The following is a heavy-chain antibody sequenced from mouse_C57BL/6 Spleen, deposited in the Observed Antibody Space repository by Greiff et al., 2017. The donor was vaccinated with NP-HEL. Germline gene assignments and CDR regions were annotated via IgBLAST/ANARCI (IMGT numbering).Heavy chain of an antibody. CDR3: ARKDFWYGYYDY. D-gene: IGHD2-10*02. CDR1: GYTFTTYP. Sequence: VQGVESGAELVKPGASVKMSCKASGYTFTTYPIEWMKQNHGKSLEWIGNFHPYNDDTKYNEKFKGKATLTVEKSSSTVYLELSRLTSDDSAVYYCARKDFWYGYYDYWGQGTTLTVSS. J-gene: IGHJ2*01. V-gene: IGHV1-47*01. CDR2: FHPYNDDT.